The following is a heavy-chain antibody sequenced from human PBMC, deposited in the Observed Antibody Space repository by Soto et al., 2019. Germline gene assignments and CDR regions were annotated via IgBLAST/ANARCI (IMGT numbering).Heavy chain of an antibody. Sequence: EPQLLESGGGLAHPGGSLRLSCGASGFTFSSYAMSWVRQAPGKGLEWVAAISGSGVSTYYADSVRGRSTISRGNSKKTLDLQMNSLRAEDTAVYYCAKFYCISTMCQAPAAKSTGGFEIWGQGTLVTVSS. V-gene: IGHV3-23*01. J-gene: IGHJ3*02. D-gene: IGHD2-2*01. CDR1: GFTFSSYA. CDR2: ISGSGVST. CDR3: AKFYCISTMCQAPAAKSTGGFEI.